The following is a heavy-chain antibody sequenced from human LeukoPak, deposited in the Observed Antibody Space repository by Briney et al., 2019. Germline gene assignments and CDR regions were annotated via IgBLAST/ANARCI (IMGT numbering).Heavy chain of an antibody. CDR2: IYWDDDK. Sequence: SGPTLVKPTQTLTLTCTFSGFSLSTSGVGVGWIRQPPGKALEWLALIYWDDDKRYSPSLKGRLTITKDTSKNQVVLTMTNMDPVDTATYYCAHRLGYYDSSGYYSTEYFQHWGQGTPVTVSS. CDR3: AHRLGYYDSSGYYSTEYFQH. CDR1: GFSLSTSGVG. V-gene: IGHV2-5*02. J-gene: IGHJ1*01. D-gene: IGHD3-22*01.